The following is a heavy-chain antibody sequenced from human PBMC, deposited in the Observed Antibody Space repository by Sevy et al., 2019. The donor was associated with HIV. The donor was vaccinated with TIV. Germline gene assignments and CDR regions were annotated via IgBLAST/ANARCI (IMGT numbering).Heavy chain of an antibody. V-gene: IGHV3-33*01. D-gene: IGHD6-19*01. CDR2: IWYDGTNK. Sequence: GGSLRLSCAASGFTYSSYGMHWVRQAPGKGLEWVAVIWYDGTNKEYADSVKGRFTISRDNSKNTLYLQVNSLRAEDTAVYYCARESIAVAGIGYYFDYWGQGTLVTVS. CDR1: GFTYSSYG. CDR3: ARESIAVAGIGYYFDY. J-gene: IGHJ4*02.